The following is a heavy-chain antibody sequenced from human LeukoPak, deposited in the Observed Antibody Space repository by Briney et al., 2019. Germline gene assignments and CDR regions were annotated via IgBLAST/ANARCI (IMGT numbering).Heavy chain of an antibody. CDR1: GFTFSNAG. Sequence: KPGGSLRLSCAASGFTFSNAGMSWVRQAPGKGLEWVGRIQSKADGGAADYAAPVKGKFTISRDDPKNTVYLQMNSLKTEDTAVYYCVTDYLQGEMATIRVNYWGRGTLVTVSS. V-gene: IGHV3-15*01. D-gene: IGHD5-24*01. CDR3: VTDYLQGEMATIRVNY. CDR2: IQSKADGGAA. J-gene: IGHJ4*02.